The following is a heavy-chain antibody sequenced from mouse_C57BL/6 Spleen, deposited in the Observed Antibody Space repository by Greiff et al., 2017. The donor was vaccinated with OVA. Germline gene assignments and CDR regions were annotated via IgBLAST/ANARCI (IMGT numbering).Heavy chain of an antibody. J-gene: IGHJ4*01. CDR3: AKGNYDAMDY. V-gene: IGHV1-69*01. D-gene: IGHD2-1*01. CDR1: GYTFTSYW. Sequence: QVQLQQPGAELVMPGASVKLSCQASGYTFTSYWMHWVKQRPGQGLEWIGEIDPSDSYTNYNQKFKGKSTLTVEKSSSTAYMQLSSLTSEDSAVYYCAKGNYDAMDYWGQGTSVTVSS. CDR2: IDPSDSYT.